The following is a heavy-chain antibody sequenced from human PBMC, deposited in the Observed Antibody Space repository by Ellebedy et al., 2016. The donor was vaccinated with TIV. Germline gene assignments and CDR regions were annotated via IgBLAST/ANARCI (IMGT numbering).Heavy chain of an antibody. Sequence: PGGSLRLSCAASGFTFSSYAMSWVRQPPGKGLEWVSTISHTGSRTYYADSVEGRFTISRDNSKKTLYLQMNSLRAEDTAIYYCAKGRGGGSDTSAPRYYFDYWGLGTLVTVSS. CDR3: AKGRGGGSDTSAPRYYFDY. CDR2: ISHTGSRT. CDR1: GFTFSSYA. V-gene: IGHV3-23*01. D-gene: IGHD3-22*01. J-gene: IGHJ4*02.